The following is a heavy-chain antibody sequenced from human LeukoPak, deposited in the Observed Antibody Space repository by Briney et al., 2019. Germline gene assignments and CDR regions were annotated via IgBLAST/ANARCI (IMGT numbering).Heavy chain of an antibody. D-gene: IGHD1-1*01. CDR2: IYYSGSP. CDR1: GGSISSYY. CDR3: SRGRNDPLPFDY. V-gene: IGHV4-59*01. Sequence: SETLSLTCTVSGGSISSYYWSWIRQPPGKGLERIGYIYYSGSPNYNPSLKSRVTISVDTSKNQSSLKLSSVTAADTAVYYCSRGRNDPLPFDYWGQGTLVTVSS. J-gene: IGHJ4*02.